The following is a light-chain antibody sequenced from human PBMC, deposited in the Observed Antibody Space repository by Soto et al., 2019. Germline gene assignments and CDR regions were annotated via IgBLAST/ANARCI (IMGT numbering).Light chain of an antibody. V-gene: IGKV3-11*01. CDR3: QQRSNWPWT. CDR1: QSVSTS. J-gene: IGKJ1*01. Sequence: EIVLTQSPATLSLSPGERATLSCRASQSVSTSLAWYQQKPGQAPRLLIYDASNRATGIPARFSGSGSGTDFRRTVSSLEPEDFALYYCQQRSNWPWTFGQGTKVEIK. CDR2: DAS.